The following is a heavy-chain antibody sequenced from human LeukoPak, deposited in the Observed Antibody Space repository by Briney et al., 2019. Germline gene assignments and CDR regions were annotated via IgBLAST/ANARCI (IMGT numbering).Heavy chain of an antibody. V-gene: IGHV4-30-2*01. CDR2: IYHSGST. J-gene: IGHJ4*02. CDR1: GGSISSGGYY. D-gene: IGHD4-17*01. CDR3: ASDFYGDHDY. Sequence: PSETLSLTCTVSGGSISSGGYYWSWIRQPPGKGLEWIGYIYHSGSTYYNPSLKSRVTISVDRSKNQFSLKLSSVTAADTAVYYCASDFYGDHDYWGQGTLVTVSS.